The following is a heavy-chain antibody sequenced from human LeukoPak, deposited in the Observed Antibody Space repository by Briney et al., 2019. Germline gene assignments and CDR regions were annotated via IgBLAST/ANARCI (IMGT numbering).Heavy chain of an antibody. V-gene: IGHV4-30-2*01. CDR3: AGAPYYYGSGSYYYYGMDV. CDR2: IYHSGST. CDR1: GGSISSGGYS. J-gene: IGHJ6*02. D-gene: IGHD3-10*01. Sequence: SETLSLTCAVSGGSISSGGYSWSWIRQPPGKGLEWIGYIYHSGSTYYNPSLKSRVTISVDRSKNQFSLKLSSVTAADTAVYYCAGAPYYYGSGSYYYYGMDVWGQGTTVTVSS.